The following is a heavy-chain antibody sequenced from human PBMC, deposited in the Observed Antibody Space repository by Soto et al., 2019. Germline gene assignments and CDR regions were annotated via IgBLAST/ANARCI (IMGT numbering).Heavy chain of an antibody. CDR3: ASDRSSRINGYYGMDV. CDR2: ISAYNGNT. V-gene: IGHV1-18*01. J-gene: IGHJ6*02. Sequence: ASVKVSCKASGYTFTSYGISWVRQAPGQGLEWMGWISAYNGNTNYAQKLQGRVTMTTDTSTSTAYMELRSLRSDDTAVYYCASDRSSRINGYYGMDVWGQGTTVTVSS. CDR1: GYTFTSYG. D-gene: IGHD6-13*01.